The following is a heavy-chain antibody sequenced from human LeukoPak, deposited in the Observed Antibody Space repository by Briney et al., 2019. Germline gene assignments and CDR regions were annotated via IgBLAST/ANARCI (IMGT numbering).Heavy chain of an antibody. J-gene: IGHJ3*02. CDR3: ARVDSVDTAMVFWFGNLDAFDI. CDR1: GGSFSGYY. CDR2: INHSGST. V-gene: IGHV4-34*01. Sequence: PSETLSLTCAVYGGSFSGYYWSWIRQPPGKGLEWIGEINHSGSTNYNPSLKSRVTISVDTSKNQFSLKLSSVTAADTAVYYCARVDSVDTAMVFWFGNLDAFDIWGQGTMVTVSS. D-gene: IGHD5-18*01.